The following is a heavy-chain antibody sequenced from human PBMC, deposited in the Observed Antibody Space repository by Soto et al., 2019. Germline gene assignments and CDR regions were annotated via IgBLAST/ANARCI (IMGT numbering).Heavy chain of an antibody. Sequence: QVQLQQWGAGLLKPSETLSLTCAVYGGSFSGYYWSWIRQPPGKGLEWIGEINHSGSTNYNPSLKSRVTLSVDTSKTQFSLRLSSVTAADTAVYYCARSYCSSTSCYCDYWGQGTLVTVSS. CDR1: GGSFSGYY. J-gene: IGHJ4*02. V-gene: IGHV4-34*01. D-gene: IGHD2-2*01. CDR3: ARSYCSSTSCYCDY. CDR2: INHSGST.